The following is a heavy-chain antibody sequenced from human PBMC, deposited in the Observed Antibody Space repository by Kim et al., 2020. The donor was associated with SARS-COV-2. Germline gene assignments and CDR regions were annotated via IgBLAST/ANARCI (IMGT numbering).Heavy chain of an antibody. D-gene: IGHD3-9*01. CDR2: ISGSGGST. J-gene: IGHJ6*02. V-gene: IGHV3-23*01. CDR1: RFTFSSYA. Sequence: GGSLRLSCAASRFTFSSYAMSWVRQAPGKGLEWVSAISGSGGSTYYADSVKRRFTISSDNSKNTLYLQMNSLIAKDTAVYYCAKDRYYDILTGYYNYYYYSVMCVWGQGTTVTVSS. CDR3: AKDRYYDILTGYYNYYYYSVMCV.